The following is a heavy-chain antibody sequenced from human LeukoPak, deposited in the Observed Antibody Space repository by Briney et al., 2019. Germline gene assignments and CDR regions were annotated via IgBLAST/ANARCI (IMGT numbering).Heavy chain of an antibody. D-gene: IGHD3-22*01. J-gene: IGHJ4*02. V-gene: IGHV3-23*01. CDR3: AKGREVVITTVDY. Sequence: GGSLRLSCAASGFTFSSYAMSWVRQAPGEGLEWVSAIRGSGGSTYYADSVKGRFTISRDNSKNTLYLQMNSLRAEDTAVYYCAKGREVVITTVDYWGQGTLVTVSS. CDR1: GFTFSSYA. CDR2: IRGSGGST.